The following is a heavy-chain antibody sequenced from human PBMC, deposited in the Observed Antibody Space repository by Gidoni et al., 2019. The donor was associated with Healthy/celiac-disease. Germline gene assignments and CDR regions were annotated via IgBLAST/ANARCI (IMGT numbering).Heavy chain of an antibody. D-gene: IGHD2-2*01. Sequence: QVQLVESGGGVVQPGRSLRLSCAVSGFTFSSYGMHWVRQAPGKGLEWVAVISYDGSNKYYADSVKGRFTISRDNSKNTLYLQMNSLRAEDTAVYYCAKDHSTAFDYWGQGTLVTVSS. J-gene: IGHJ4*02. CDR2: ISYDGSNK. CDR1: GFTFSSYG. V-gene: IGHV3-30*18. CDR3: AKDHSTAFDY.